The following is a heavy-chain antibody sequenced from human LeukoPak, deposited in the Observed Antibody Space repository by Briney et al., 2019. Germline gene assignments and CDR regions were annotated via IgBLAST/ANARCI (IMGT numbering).Heavy chain of an antibody. D-gene: IGHD1-1*01. J-gene: IGHJ4*02. V-gene: IGHV4-38-2*01. Sequence: SETLSLTCGVSGYSISSDNYWGWIRQPPGKGLQYIGSIHHSGSTDYNPSLKSRVTISVDASKNQFSLKVSSVTAADTAMYHCARLATGTTPGDDWGQGTLVTVSS. CDR1: GYSISSDNY. CDR2: IHHSGST. CDR3: ARLATGTTPGDD.